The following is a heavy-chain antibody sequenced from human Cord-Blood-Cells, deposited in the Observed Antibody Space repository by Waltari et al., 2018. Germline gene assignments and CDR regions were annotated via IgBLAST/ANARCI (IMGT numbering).Heavy chain of an antibody. CDR3: ATTTPSKEVGVDAFDI. CDR1: GYTLTELS. V-gene: IGHV1-24*01. CDR2: VDPECRET. J-gene: IGHJ3*02. Sequence: QVQLVQSGAEVKKPGASVKVSCKVSGYTLTELSMHWVRQAPGKGLEWMGGVDPECRETIYAQQFQGRVTMTEDTSTDTAYMELSSLRSEDTAVYYCATTTPSKEVGVDAFDIWGQGTMVTVSS. D-gene: IGHD3-3*01.